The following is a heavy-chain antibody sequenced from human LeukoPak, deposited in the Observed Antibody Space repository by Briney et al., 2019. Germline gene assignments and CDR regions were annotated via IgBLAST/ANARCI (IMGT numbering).Heavy chain of an antibody. J-gene: IGHJ4*02. Sequence: SVKVSCKASGGTFSNYAISWVRQAPGQGLEWMGGIIPIFGTANYAQKFQGRVTITADESTSTAYMELSSLRSEDTAVYYCARGDSAYDLFGHIDYWGQGTLVTVAS. V-gene: IGHV1-69*13. CDR3: ARGDSAYDLFGHIDY. D-gene: IGHD5-12*01. CDR1: GGTFSNYA. CDR2: IIPIFGTA.